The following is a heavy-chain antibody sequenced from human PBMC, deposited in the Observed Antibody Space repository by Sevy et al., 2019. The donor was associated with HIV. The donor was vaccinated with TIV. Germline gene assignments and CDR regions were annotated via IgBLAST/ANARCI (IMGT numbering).Heavy chain of an antibody. J-gene: IGHJ4*02. V-gene: IGHV3-30-3*01. CDR2: ISYDGSNK. CDR1: GFTFSSYA. CDR3: ARGRSGRIAAAGIGLGFLLCY. D-gene: IGHD6-13*01. Sequence: GGSLRLSCAASGFTFSSYAMHWVRQAPGKGLEWVAVISYDGSNKYYADSVKGRFTISSDNSKNTLYLQMNSLRAEETAVYYCARGRSGRIAAAGIGLGFLLCYWGQGTLVTVSS.